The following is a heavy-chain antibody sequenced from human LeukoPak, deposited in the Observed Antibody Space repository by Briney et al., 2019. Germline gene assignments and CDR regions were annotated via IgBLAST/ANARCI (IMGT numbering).Heavy chain of an antibody. V-gene: IGHV4-59*01. Sequence: SETLSLTCTVSGGSISSYYWSWIRQPPGKGLEWIGYIYYSGSTNYNPSLKSRVTISVDTSKNQFSLKLSSVTAADTAVYYCARTYYDFWSGLNWFDPWGQGTLVTVSS. D-gene: IGHD3-3*01. J-gene: IGHJ5*02. CDR3: ARTYYDFWSGLNWFDP. CDR2: IYYSGST. CDR1: GGSISSYY.